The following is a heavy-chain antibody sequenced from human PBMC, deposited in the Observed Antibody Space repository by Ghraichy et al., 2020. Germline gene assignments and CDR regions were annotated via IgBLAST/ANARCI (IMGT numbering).Heavy chain of an antibody. D-gene: IGHD6-19*01. Sequence: SVKVSCKASGFTFTSSAVQWVRQARGQRLEWIGWIVVGSGNTNYAQKFQERVTITRDMSTSTAYMELSSLRSEDTAVYYCAASGAAVAGIDYWGQGTLVTVSS. CDR3: AASGAAVAGIDY. J-gene: IGHJ4*02. V-gene: IGHV1-58*01. CDR2: IVVGSGNT. CDR1: GFTFTSSA.